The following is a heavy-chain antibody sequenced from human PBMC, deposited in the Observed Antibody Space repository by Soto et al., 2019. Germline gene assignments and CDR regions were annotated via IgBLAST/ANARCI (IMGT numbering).Heavy chain of an antibody. CDR1: GFTFSSYA. Sequence: PGGSLRLSCAASGFTFSSYAMSWFRQAPGKGLEWVSAISGSGGSTYYADSVKGRFTISRDNSKNTVYLQMNGLRADDTAVFYCAIKDSTMLAYWGQGTLVTVSS. J-gene: IGHJ4*01. V-gene: IGHV3-23*01. D-gene: IGHD5-18*01. CDR3: AIKDSTMLAY. CDR2: ISGSGGST.